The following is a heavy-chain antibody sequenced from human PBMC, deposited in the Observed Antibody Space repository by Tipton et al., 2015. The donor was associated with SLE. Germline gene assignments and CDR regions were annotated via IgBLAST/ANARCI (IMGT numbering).Heavy chain of an antibody. CDR2: IIPIFGTA. J-gene: IGHJ6*02. D-gene: IGHD3-10*01. CDR1: GYTFTSYG. CDR3: ARDLTYYYGSGSLYGMDV. Sequence: QLVQSGAEVKKPGASVKVSCKASGYTFTSYGIAWVRQAPGQGLEWMGGIIPIFGTANYAQKFQGRVTITADESTSTAYMELSSLRSEDTAVYYCARDLTYYYGSGSLYGMDVWGQGTTVTVSS. V-gene: IGHV1-69*13.